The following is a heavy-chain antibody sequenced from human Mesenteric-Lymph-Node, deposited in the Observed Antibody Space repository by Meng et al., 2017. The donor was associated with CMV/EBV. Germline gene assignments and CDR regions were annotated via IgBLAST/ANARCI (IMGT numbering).Heavy chain of an antibody. V-gene: IGHV3-21*01. CDR1: GFTFSSYR. Sequence: GESLKLSCAASGFTFSSYRMNWVRQAPGKGLEWVSSISSSGGYMFYADSVKGRFTISRDNAKNSLYLQMNSLRAEDTAVYYCARDRAYGGNSPVGYWGQGTLVTVSS. CDR3: ARDRAYGGNSPVGY. CDR2: ISSSGGYM. D-gene: IGHD4-23*01. J-gene: IGHJ4*02.